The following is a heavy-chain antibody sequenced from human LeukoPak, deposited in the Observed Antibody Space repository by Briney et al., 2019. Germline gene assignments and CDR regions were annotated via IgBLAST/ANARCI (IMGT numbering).Heavy chain of an antibody. CDR2: ISGSCGST. D-gene: IGHD3-10*01. CDR1: GFTFSSYA. V-gene: IGHV3-23*01. CDR3: ARAKVRGVIIKSFDY. J-gene: IGHJ4*02. Sequence: GGSLRLSCAASGFTFSSYAMSWVRQAPGKGLEWVSAISGSCGSTYYADSVKGRFTISRDNSKNTLYLQMNSLRAEDTAVYYCARAKVRGVIIKSFDYWGQGTLVTVSS.